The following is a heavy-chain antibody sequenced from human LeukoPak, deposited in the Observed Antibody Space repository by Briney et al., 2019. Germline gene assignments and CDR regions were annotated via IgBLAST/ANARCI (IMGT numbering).Heavy chain of an antibody. CDR2: ISYDGSNK. J-gene: IGHJ6*02. CDR3: ARGTHYYDSSGYYYYYGMDV. Sequence: GRSLRLSCAASGFTFSSYAMHWVRQAPGKGLEWVAVISYDGSNKYYADSVKGRFTISRDNSKNTLYLQMNSLRAEDTAVYYCARGTHYYDSSGYYYYYGMDVWGQGTTVTVSS. V-gene: IGHV3-30-3*01. CDR1: GFTFSSYA. D-gene: IGHD3-22*01.